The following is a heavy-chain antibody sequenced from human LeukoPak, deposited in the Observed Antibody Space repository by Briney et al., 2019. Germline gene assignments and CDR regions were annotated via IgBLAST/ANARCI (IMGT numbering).Heavy chain of an antibody. CDR3: AKERNTMVRGVIAIPFFDY. Sequence: GGSLRLSCAASGFTVSNNYMSWVRQAPGTGLEWVSVIYSDDTTYYADSVKGRFTISRDNSKNTLYLQMNSLRAEDTAVYYCAKERNTMVRGVIAIPFFDYWGQGTLVTVSS. CDR2: IYSDDTT. V-gene: IGHV3-53*05. J-gene: IGHJ4*02. D-gene: IGHD3-10*01. CDR1: GFTVSNNY.